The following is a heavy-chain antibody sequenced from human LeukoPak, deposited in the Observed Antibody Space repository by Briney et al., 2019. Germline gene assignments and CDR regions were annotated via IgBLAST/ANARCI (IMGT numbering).Heavy chain of an antibody. V-gene: IGHV1-69*13. CDR2: LIPIFGTA. CDR3: ARDQGNDFWSGYPYGMDV. CDR1: GGTFSSYA. J-gene: IGHJ6*02. Sequence: SVKVSCKASGGTFSSYAISWVRQAPGQGLEWMGGLIPIFGTANYAQKFQGRVTITADESTSTAYMELSSLRSEDTAVYYCARDQGNDFWSGYPYGMDVWGQGTTVTVSS. D-gene: IGHD3-3*01.